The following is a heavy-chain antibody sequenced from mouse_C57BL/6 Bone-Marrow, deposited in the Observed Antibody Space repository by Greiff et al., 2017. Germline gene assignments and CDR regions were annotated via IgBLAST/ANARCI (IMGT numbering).Heavy chain of an antibody. CDR2: IYPGDGDT. CDR1: GYAFSSSW. D-gene: IGHD4-1*02. CDR3: ANNWDWYFDG. Sequence: QVQLQQSGPELVKPGASVKISCKASGYAFSSSWMNWVKQRPGKGLEWIGRIYPGDGDTNYNGKFKGKATLTADKSSSTAYMQLSSLTSEDSAVYFCANNWDWYFDGWGTGTTVTVSS. J-gene: IGHJ1*03. V-gene: IGHV1-82*01.